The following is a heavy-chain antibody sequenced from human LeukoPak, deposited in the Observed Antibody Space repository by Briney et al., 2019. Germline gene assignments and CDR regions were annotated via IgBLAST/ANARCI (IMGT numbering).Heavy chain of an antibody. CDR1: GYSFITYW. V-gene: IGHV5-51*01. CDR2: IYPSDSDT. J-gene: IGHJ3*02. Sequence: GESLKISCQGSGYSFITYWIGWVRQMPGKGLEWMGIIYPSDSDTRYSPSFQGQVTISADKSVSTAYLQWSSLKASDTAMYYCATHLLPGYSNTFDAFHIWGQGTMVTVSS. CDR3: ATHLLPGYSNTFDAFHI. D-gene: IGHD5-12*01.